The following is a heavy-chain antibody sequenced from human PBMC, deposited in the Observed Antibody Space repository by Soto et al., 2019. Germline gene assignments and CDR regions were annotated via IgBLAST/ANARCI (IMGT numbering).Heavy chain of an antibody. V-gene: IGHV3-23*01. D-gene: IGHD2-15*01. CDR1: GFTFSSYA. J-gene: IGHJ6*03. CDR2: ISGSGGST. Sequence: GGSLRLSCAASGFTFSSYAMSWVRQAPGKGLEWVSAISGSGGSTYYADSVKGRFTVSRDNSKNTLYLQMNSLRAEDTAVYYCAKGPPDCSGGSCYSGDYYYYYYMDVWGKGTTVTVSS. CDR3: AKGPPDCSGGSCYSGDYYYYYYMDV.